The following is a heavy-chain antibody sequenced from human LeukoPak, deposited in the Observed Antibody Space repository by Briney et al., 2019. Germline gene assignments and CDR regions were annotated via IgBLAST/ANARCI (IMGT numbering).Heavy chain of an antibody. V-gene: IGHV1-2*02. D-gene: IGHD7-27*01. CDR3: ARDLHWGPDY. J-gene: IGHJ4*02. CDR1: GYTFTSYY. CDR2: INPNTGDT. Sequence: ASVKVSCKASGYTFTSYYIHWVRQAPGQGLEWMGWINPNTGDTNYAQRFQGRVTMTRDMSINTAYMELSRLRSDDTAVYYCARDLHWGPDYWGQGTLVTVSS.